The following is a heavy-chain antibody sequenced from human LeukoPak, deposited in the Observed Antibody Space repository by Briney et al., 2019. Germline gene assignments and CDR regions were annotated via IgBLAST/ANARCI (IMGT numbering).Heavy chain of an antibody. CDR3: ARGRWELKRRAFDI. Sequence: SETLSLTCAVYGGSFSGYYWSWIRQPPGKGLEWIGEINHSGSTNYNPSLKSRVTISVDTSKNQFSLKLSSVTAADTAVYYCARGRWELKRRAFDIWGQWTMVTVSS. D-gene: IGHD1-26*01. J-gene: IGHJ3*02. CDR1: GGSFSGYY. CDR2: INHSGST. V-gene: IGHV4-34*01.